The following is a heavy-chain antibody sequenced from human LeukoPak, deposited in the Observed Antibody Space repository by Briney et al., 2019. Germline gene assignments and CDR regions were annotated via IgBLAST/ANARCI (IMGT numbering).Heavy chain of an antibody. CDR3: ARVPTTYCGGDCRGAFDI. J-gene: IGHJ3*02. V-gene: IGHV3-66*01. D-gene: IGHD2-21*02. CDR2: IYSGGST. Sequence: GGSLRLSCAASGFTVSSNYMSWVRQAPGKGLKWVSIIYSGGSTYYADSVKGRFTISRDNSKNTLYLQMNSLRAEDTAVYYCARVPTTYCGGDCRGAFDIWGQGTMVTVSS. CDR1: GFTVSSNY.